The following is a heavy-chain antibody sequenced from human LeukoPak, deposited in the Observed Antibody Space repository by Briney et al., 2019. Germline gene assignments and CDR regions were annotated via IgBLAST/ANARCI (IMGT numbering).Heavy chain of an antibody. D-gene: IGHD3-22*01. CDR3: AREVKTYYYDSSGYHDY. V-gene: IGHV3-33*01. J-gene: IGHJ4*02. Sequence: GGSLRLSCAASGFTFSSYGMHWVRQAPGKGLEWVAVIWYDGSNKYYADSVKGRFTISRDNSKNTLYLQMNSLRAGDTAVYYCAREVKTYYYDSSGYHDYWGQGTLVTVSS. CDR2: IWYDGSNK. CDR1: GFTFSSYG.